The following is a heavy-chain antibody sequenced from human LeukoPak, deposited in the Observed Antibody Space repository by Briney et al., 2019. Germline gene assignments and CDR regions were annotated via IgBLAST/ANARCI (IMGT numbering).Heavy chain of an antibody. J-gene: IGHJ4*02. Sequence: SETLSLTCTVSGGSISSYYWSWIRQPPGKGLEWIGSIYYSGSTYYNPSLKSRVTISVDTSKNQFSLKLSSVTAADTAVYYCAREEGYSSSWYRGFQFELWGQGTLVTVSS. CDR1: GGSISSYY. CDR3: AREEGYSSSWYRGFQFEL. CDR2: IYYSGST. D-gene: IGHD6-13*01. V-gene: IGHV4-39*07.